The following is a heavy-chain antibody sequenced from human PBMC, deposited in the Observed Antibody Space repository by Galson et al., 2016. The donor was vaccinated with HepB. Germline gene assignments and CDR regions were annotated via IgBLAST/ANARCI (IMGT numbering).Heavy chain of an antibody. V-gene: IGHV3-48*02. CDR2: ISSSRTSV. CDR1: GFTFSTYT. J-gene: IGHJ5*02. CDR3: AREDTDMLLGDAFDP. Sequence: SLRLSCAASGFTFSTYTMNWVRQAPGKGLEWVAYISSSRTSVHYADSVKGRFTISRDNAKNSLYLQMNSLRDEDTAVYYCAREDTDMLLGDAFDPWGQGTLVTVSS. D-gene: IGHD5-18*01.